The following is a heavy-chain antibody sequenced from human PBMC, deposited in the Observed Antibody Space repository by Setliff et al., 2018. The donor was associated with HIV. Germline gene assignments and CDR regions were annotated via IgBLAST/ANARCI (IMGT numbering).Heavy chain of an antibody. D-gene: IGHD2-2*01. J-gene: IGHJ3*02. CDR3: AIAYATDAFDI. CDR1: GFTFNTYG. CDR2: IRYDGSNK. V-gene: IGHV3-30*02. Sequence: GESLKISCAASGFTFNTYGMHWVRQAPGKGLEWVAFIRYDGSNKYYVDSVKGRFTISRGNSKNTLYLQMTSLRPEDTAIYYCAIAYATDAFDIWGQGTMVTVSS.